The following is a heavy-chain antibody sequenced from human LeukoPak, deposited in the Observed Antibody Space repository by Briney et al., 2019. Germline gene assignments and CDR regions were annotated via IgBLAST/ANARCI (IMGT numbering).Heavy chain of an antibody. CDR3: ARAPDEYDSSGLDY. V-gene: IGHV4-61*02. Sequence: SETLSLTCTVSGGSVSSSGYYWGWIRQPAGKGLEWIGRIYTSGSTNYNPSLKSRVTMSVDTSKNQFSLKLSSVTAADTAVYYCARAPDEYDSSGLDYWGQGTLVTVSS. J-gene: IGHJ4*02. CDR1: GGSVSSSGYY. D-gene: IGHD3-22*01. CDR2: IYTSGST.